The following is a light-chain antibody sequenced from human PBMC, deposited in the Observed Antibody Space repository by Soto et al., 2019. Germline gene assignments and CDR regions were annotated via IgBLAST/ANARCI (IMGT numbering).Light chain of an antibody. V-gene: IGKV3-20*01. Sequence: PGERATLSCRASQSLSNSFIAWYQQTPGQAPRLLIYDTSSRATGIPDRFSGSGSGTDLALTISRLEPEAFAVYYCQLYGVSSSRITFGQGTRLEIK. CDR1: QSLSNSF. CDR2: DTS. J-gene: IGKJ5*01. CDR3: QLYGVSSSRIT.